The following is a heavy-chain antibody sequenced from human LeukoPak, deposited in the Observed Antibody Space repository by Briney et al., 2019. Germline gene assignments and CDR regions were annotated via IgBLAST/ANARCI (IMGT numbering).Heavy chain of an antibody. J-gene: IGHJ4*02. Sequence: GGSLRLSCAVSGFTFSSPGRHWVRQAPGKGLEWVSYTSSSSSTIYYADSVKGRFTISRDNAKNSLYLQMSSLRNEDTAVYYCARIRYSGYDSFDYWGQGTLVTVSS. D-gene: IGHD5-12*01. V-gene: IGHV3-48*02. CDR2: TSSSSSTI. CDR3: ARIRYSGYDSFDY. CDR1: GFTFSSPG.